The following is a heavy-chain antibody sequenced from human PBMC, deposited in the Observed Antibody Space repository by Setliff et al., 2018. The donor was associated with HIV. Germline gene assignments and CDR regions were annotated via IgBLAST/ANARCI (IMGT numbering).Heavy chain of an antibody. Sequence: SETLSLTCAVSGYSISSGYYWAWIRQSPGKGLDWIGSIHHSGTTYYNPSLKSRVTISVDTTTNQVSLQVNSVTAVDTAVYYCARGGRSLAAQTWFDPWGQGTLVTVSS. V-gene: IGHV4-38-2*01. CDR1: GYSISSGYY. D-gene: IGHD6-6*01. CDR2: IHHSGTT. J-gene: IGHJ5*02. CDR3: ARGGRSLAAQTWFDP.